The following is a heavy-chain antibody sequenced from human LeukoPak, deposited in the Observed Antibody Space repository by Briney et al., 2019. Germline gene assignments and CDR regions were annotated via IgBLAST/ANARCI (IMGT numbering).Heavy chain of an antibody. CDR2: ISGSAGST. Sequence: GGSLRLSCAASGFTFSSYAMSWVRQAPGKGLERVSGISGSAGSTYYADSVKGRFTISRDNSKNTLYLQMNSLRAEDTAVYYCAQTYYYGSGSYYPRGYWGQGTLVTVSS. D-gene: IGHD3-10*01. CDR1: GFTFSSYA. V-gene: IGHV3-23*01. CDR3: AQTYYYGSGSYYPRGY. J-gene: IGHJ4*02.